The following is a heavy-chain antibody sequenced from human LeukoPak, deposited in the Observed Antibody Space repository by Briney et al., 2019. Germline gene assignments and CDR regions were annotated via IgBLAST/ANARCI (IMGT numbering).Heavy chain of an antibody. CDR2: ISGSGGST. CDR1: GFTFSSYG. V-gene: IGHV3-23*01. J-gene: IGHJ4*02. CDR3: TRGSGFETGDY. Sequence: GGSLRLSCAASGFTFSSYGMSWVRQAPGKGLEWVSAISGSGGSTYYADSVKGRFTVSRDNAKNTFHLQMQSLKVEDTAIYYCTRGSGFETGDYWGQGTLVTVSS. D-gene: IGHD5-12*01.